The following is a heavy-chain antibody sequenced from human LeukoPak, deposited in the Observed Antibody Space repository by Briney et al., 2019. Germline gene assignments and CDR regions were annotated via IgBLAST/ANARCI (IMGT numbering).Heavy chain of an antibody. J-gene: IGHJ6*03. CDR1: GYTFTGYY. CDR3: ARDHHGPLGYYMDV. V-gene: IGHV1-2*02. CDR2: INPNSGGT. Sequence: ASVKVSCKASGYTFTGYYMHWVRQAPGQGLEWMGWINPNSGGTNYAQKFQGRVTMTRDTSISTAYMELSRLRSDDTAVYYCARDHHGPLGYYMDVWGKGATVTVSS. D-gene: IGHD7-27*01.